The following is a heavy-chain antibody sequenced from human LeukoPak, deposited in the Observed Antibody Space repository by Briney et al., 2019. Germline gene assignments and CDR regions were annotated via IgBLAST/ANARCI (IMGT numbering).Heavy chain of an antibody. CDR3: ANLEPVPGGGAFDI. Sequence: PGGSLRLSCAASGFTFSSYAMAWVRQAPGKGLYWVSSISGSGDGTYYADSVKGRFTISRDNSKTTIYLQMNALRAEDTAVYYCANLEPVPGGGAFDIWGQGTMVTVSS. CDR1: GFTFSSYA. V-gene: IGHV3-23*01. D-gene: IGHD1-14*01. CDR2: ISGSGDGT. J-gene: IGHJ3*02.